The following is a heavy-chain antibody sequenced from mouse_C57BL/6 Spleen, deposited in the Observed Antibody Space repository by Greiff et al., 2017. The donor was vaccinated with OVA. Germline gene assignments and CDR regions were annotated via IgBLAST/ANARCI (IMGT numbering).Heavy chain of an antibody. D-gene: IGHD1-1*01. CDR3: ARERGTTTTVVAPMDY. V-gene: IGHV5-4*01. CDR2: ISDGGSYT. J-gene: IGHJ4*01. Sequence: EVHLVESGGGLVKPGGSLKLSCAASGFTFSSYAMSWVRQTPEKRLEWVATISDGGSYTYYPDNVKGRFTISRDNAKNNLYLQMSHLKSEDTAMYYCARERGTTTTVVAPMDYWGQGTSVTVSS. CDR1: GFTFSSYA.